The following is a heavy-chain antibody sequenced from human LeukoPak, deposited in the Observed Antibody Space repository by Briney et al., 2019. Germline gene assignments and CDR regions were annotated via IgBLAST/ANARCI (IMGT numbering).Heavy chain of an antibody. D-gene: IGHD6-19*01. J-gene: IGHJ4*02. V-gene: IGHV3-9*01. CDR2: ISWNSGSI. Sequence: GGSLRLSCAASGFTFDAYAMHWVRQAPGKGLEWVSGISWNSGSIGYADSVKGRFTISRDNAKSSLYLQMNSLRAEDTALYYCAKESPRTGSRWSVFDYWGQGTLVTVSS. CDR1: GFTFDAYA. CDR3: AKESPRTGSRWSVFDY.